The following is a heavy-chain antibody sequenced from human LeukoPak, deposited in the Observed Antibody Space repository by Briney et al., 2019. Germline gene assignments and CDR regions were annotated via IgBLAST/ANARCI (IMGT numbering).Heavy chain of an antibody. CDR3: ARVHTGGCSGGSCYPGSWFDP. J-gene: IGHJ5*02. CDR2: IYYSGST. CDR1: GGSISSSSYY. V-gene: IGHV4-39*07. Sequence: PSETLSLTCTVSGGSISSSSYYWGWIRQPPGKGLEWIGSIYYSGSTYYNPSLKSRVTISVDTSKNQFSLKLSSVTAADTAVYYCARVHTGGCSGGSCYPGSWFDPWGQGTLVTVSS. D-gene: IGHD2-15*01.